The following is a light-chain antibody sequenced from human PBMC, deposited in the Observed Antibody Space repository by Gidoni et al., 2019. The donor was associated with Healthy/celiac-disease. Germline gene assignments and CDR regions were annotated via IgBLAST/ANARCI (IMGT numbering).Light chain of an antibody. Sequence: QSALTQPASVSGSPGQSITIPCTGTSSDVGSYNLVPWYQQPPRKAPKLMIYEVSKRPSGVSNRFSGSKSGNTASLTSSGLQAEDEADYYCCSYAGSSTFVFGGGTKLTVL. J-gene: IGLJ2*01. CDR1: SSDVGSYNL. V-gene: IGLV2-23*02. CDR2: EVS. CDR3: CSYAGSSTFV.